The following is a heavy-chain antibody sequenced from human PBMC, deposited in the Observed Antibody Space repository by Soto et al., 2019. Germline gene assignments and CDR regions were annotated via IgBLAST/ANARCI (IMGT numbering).Heavy chain of an antibody. Sequence: GGSLRLSCAASGFTFSSYAMHWVRQAPGKGLEWVAVISYDGSNKYYADSVKGRFTISRDNSKNTLYLQMNSLRAEDTAVYYCARDGDSSSWSYYYYYYGMDVWGQGXTVTVSS. V-gene: IGHV3-30-3*01. CDR2: ISYDGSNK. CDR1: GFTFSSYA. J-gene: IGHJ6*02. D-gene: IGHD6-13*01. CDR3: ARDGDSSSWSYYYYYYGMDV.